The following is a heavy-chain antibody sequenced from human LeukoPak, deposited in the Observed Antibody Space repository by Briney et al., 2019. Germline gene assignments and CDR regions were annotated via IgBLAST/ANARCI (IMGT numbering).Heavy chain of an antibody. J-gene: IGHJ5*02. CDR3: TRDSGTYNWFDP. V-gene: IGHV3-73*01. CDR2: IDKKDRGYAT. CDR1: GFTFSGSA. D-gene: IGHD1-26*01. Sequence: GGSLILSRAASGFTFSGSAVHWVRQSSGKGLEWGGQIDKKDRGYATASAYAASVNGRFTISRDDSINTAYLQMKSLKPEDTALYYCTRDSGTYNWFDPWGQGTLVTVSS.